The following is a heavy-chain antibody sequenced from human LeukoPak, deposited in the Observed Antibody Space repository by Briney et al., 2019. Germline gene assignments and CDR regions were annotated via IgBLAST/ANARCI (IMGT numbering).Heavy chain of an antibody. J-gene: IGHJ3*02. D-gene: IGHD6-19*01. CDR2: ISYDGSNK. CDR1: GFTFSSYA. Sequence: GGSLRLSCAASGFTFSSYAMHWVRQAPGKGLEWVAVISYDGSNKYYADSVKGRFTISRDNSKNTLYLQMNSLRAEDTAVYCCAKNIAVAGTGPGTFDIWGQGTMVTVSS. V-gene: IGHV3-30-3*01. CDR3: AKNIAVAGTGPGTFDI.